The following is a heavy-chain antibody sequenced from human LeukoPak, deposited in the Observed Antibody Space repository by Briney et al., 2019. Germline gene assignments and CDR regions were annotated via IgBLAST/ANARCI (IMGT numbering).Heavy chain of an antibody. J-gene: IGHJ4*02. Sequence: GGSLRLSCVASGFTFSNYLMNWVRQAPGKGLEWVSGISHRGSSIYYADSVKGRFTISRDNSKNTLYLQMDRLRVEATAVYYCAMALDYWGQGTLVTVSS. CDR2: ISHRGSSI. CDR1: GFTFSNYL. V-gene: IGHV3-23*01. CDR3: AMALDY.